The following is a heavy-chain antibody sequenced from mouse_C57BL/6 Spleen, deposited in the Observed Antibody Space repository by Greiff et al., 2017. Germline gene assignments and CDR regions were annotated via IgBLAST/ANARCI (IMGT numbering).Heavy chain of an antibody. J-gene: IGHJ2*01. CDR2: IRLKSDNYAT. Sequence: DVMLVESGGGLVQPGGSMKLSCVASGFTFSNYWMNWVRQSPEKGLEWVAQIRLKSDNYATHYAESVKGRFTISRDDSKSSVYLQMNNLRAEDTGIYYCTAPSANWEGDYWGQGTTLTVSS. CDR1: GFTFSNYW. CDR3: TAPSANWEGDY. D-gene: IGHD4-1*01. V-gene: IGHV6-3*01.